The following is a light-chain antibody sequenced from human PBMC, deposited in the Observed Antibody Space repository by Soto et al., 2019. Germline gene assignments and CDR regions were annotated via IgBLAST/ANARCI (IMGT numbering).Light chain of an antibody. Sequence: EIVLTQSPATLSLSPGETTTLSCRASQSVGSYFAWYHQKPGQAPRLLIYDAFSRATGIPARFSGSGSGTDFTLTISSLEPEDFAVYFCQQRSSWPLTFGGGTMVEIK. CDR1: QSVGSY. J-gene: IGKJ4*01. CDR2: DAF. CDR3: QQRSSWPLT. V-gene: IGKV3-11*01.